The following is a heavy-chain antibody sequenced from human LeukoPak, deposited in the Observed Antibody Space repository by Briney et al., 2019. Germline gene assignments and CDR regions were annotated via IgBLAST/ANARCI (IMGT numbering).Heavy chain of an antibody. CDR2: IWYDGSNK. J-gene: IGHJ4*02. Sequence: GGSLRLSCAASGFTFSSYGMHWVRQAPGKGLEWVAVIWYDGSNKYYADSVKGRFTISRYNSKNTLYLQMNSLRAEDTAVYYCARDYYYDSSGYYYFDYWGQGTLVTVSS. V-gene: IGHV3-33*08. D-gene: IGHD3-22*01. CDR3: ARDYYYDSSGYYYFDY. CDR1: GFTFSSYG.